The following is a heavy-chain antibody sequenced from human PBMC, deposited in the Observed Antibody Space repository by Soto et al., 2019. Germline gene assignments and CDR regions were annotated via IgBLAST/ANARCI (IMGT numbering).Heavy chain of an antibody. Sequence: QVQLQESGPGLVRPSETLSLTCSVSGESIGSGGHYWNWVRQRLEKGLEWIGYIYYSGSTHYNPSLRSRFTMSLDPSKNQFFLRLVSGTAADTALYYCARDQALAPTVWGYWGQGIQVTVSS. CDR1: GESIGSGGHY. J-gene: IGHJ4*02. CDR3: ARDQALAPTVWGY. CDR2: IYYSGST. V-gene: IGHV4-31*03. D-gene: IGHD7-27*01.